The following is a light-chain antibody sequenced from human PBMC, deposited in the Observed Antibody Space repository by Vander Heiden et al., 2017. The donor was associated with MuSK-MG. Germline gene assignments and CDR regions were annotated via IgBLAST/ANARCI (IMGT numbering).Light chain of an antibody. J-gene: IGLJ3*02. Sequence: SVLTPPPSASGTPRQTVSITCSGSSSNIGSSNVYWYRQHQGTATKLIIYRNNKRQSGVPDRFSGSKSGTSASLAISGLRSEDEDDDYCEAWDDSLSGKNWVFGGGTKLTVL. V-gene: IGLV1-47*01. CDR3: EAWDDSLSGKNWV. CDR1: SSNIGSSN. CDR2: RNN.